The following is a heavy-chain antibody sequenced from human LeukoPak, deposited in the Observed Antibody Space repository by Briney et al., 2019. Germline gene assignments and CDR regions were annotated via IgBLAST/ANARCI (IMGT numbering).Heavy chain of an antibody. J-gene: IGHJ4*02. CDR1: GFTFGDYA. Sequence: GGSLRLSCTASGFTFGDYAMSWVRQAPGKGLEWVGFIRSKAYGGTTEYAASVKGRFTISRDDSKGIAYLQMNSLKTEDTAVYYCTRSSAYCSSTGCYVLDYWGQGTLVTVSS. CDR2: IRSKAYGGTT. D-gene: IGHD2-2*01. V-gene: IGHV3-49*04. CDR3: TRSSAYCSSTGCYVLDY.